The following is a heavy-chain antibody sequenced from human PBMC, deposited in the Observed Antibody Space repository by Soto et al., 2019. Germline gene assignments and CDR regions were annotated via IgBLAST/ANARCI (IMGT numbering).Heavy chain of an antibody. CDR2: MNPNSGNT. CDR3: ARVPRGYCTNGVCAYYYGMDV. CDR1: GYTFTSYD. J-gene: IGHJ6*02. D-gene: IGHD2-8*01. V-gene: IGHV1-8*01. Sequence: ASVKVSCKASGYTFTSYDINWVRQATGQGLEWMGWMNPNSGNTGYAQKFQGRVTMTRNTSISTAYMELSSLRSEDTAVYYCARVPRGYCTNGVCAYYYGMDVWGQGTTVTV.